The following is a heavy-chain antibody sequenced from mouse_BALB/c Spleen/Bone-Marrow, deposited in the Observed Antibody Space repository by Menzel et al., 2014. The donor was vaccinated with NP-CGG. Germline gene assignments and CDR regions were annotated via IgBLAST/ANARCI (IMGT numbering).Heavy chain of an antibody. CDR1: GFTFSNYG. CDR2: INNNGGKT. Sequence: DVHLVESGGGLVQPGGSLKLSCAASGFTFSNYGMSWVRQTPDKRLDLVATINNNGGKTYSTDSLKGRFTISRDNAKNTLYLQMSSLKSEDTAMYYCARDDGFYGLDRWGQGTSVTVSS. V-gene: IGHV5-6-3*01. CDR3: ARDDGFYGLDR. J-gene: IGHJ4*01. D-gene: IGHD1-1*01.